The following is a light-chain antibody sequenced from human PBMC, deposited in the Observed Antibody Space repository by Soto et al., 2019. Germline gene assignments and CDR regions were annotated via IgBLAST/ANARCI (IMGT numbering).Light chain of an antibody. CDR2: DVS. V-gene: IGKV3-11*01. CDR3: QQYNNLPS. CDR1: QSVSES. J-gene: IGKJ5*01. Sequence: EIVLTQSPATLSLSPGERATLSCRASQSVSESLAWYQQKPGQAPRLLIYDVSYRATGIPVRFSGSGSETEFTLTIRSLQSEDFAVYFCQQYNNLPSFGQVRLLEIK.